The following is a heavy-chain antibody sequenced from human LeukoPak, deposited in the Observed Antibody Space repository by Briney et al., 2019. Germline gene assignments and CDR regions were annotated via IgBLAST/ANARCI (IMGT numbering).Heavy chain of an antibody. J-gene: IGHJ4*02. CDR3: ARSTGSYYDSSGVAAH. CDR1: GFNFSDYY. V-gene: IGHV3-11*04. CDR2: ISSSGSTI. D-gene: IGHD3-22*01. Sequence: GGSLRLSCAASGFNFSDYYMSWIRQAPGKGLEWVSYISSSGSTIYYADSVKGRFTISRDNAKNSLYLQMNSLRAEDMAVYYCARSTGSYYDSSGVAAHWGQGTLVTVSS.